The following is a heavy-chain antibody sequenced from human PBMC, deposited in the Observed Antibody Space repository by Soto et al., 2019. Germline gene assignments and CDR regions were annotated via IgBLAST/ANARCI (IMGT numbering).Heavy chain of an antibody. CDR1: GFTFSSYA. J-gene: IGHJ4*02. V-gene: IGHV3-23*01. CDR2: ISGSGGST. D-gene: IGHD2-2*01. CDR3: AKDTRREAAAREGYFDY. Sequence: PGGSLRLSCAASGFTFSSYAMSWVRQAPGKGLEWVSAISGSGGSTYYADSVKGRFTISRDNSKNTLYLQMNSLRAEDTAVYYCAKDTRREAAAREGYFDYWGQGTLVNVSS.